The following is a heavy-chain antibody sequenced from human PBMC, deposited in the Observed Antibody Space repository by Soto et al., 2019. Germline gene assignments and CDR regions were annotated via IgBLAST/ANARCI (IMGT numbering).Heavy chain of an antibody. CDR2: IYYSGST. D-gene: IGHD3-16*01. J-gene: IGHJ4*02. Sequence: KGLEWIAYIYYSGSTNYNPSLKSRVSISVDTSKNQFSLKLTSVTAADTAVYYCARDGGSGHFDYWGLGT. V-gene: IGHV4-59*01. CDR3: ARDGGSGHFDY.